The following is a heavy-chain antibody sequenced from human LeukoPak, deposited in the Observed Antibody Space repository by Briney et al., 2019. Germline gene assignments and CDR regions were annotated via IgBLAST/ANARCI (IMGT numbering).Heavy chain of an antibody. Sequence: ASVRVSSKSSGYTLTIYAISCVRHAPRQGLEWVGWISVYHGNTNCAQKLQGRVTMTTDTSKSTAYRELGRLRSDDTGVDYCAGAVAGRGWFYPWGQGTLVTVSS. D-gene: IGHD6-19*01. CDR3: AGAVAGRGWFYP. J-gene: IGHJ5*02. CDR1: GYTLTIYA. CDR2: ISVYHGNT. V-gene: IGHV1-18*01.